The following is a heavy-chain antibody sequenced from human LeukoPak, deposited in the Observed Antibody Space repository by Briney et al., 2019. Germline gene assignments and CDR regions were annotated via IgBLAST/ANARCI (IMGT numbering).Heavy chain of an antibody. J-gene: IGHJ6*02. CDR1: GYTFTSYG. Sequence: ASVKVSCKASGYTFTSYGISWVRQAPGQGLEWMGWISAYNGNTHYAQKLQGRVTMTTDTSTSTAYMELTSLRSDDTAVYYCARGDPLRYFDWLPYYYYGMDVWGQGTTVTVSS. V-gene: IGHV1-18*01. CDR3: ARGDPLRYFDWLPYYYYGMDV. CDR2: ISAYNGNT. D-gene: IGHD3-9*01.